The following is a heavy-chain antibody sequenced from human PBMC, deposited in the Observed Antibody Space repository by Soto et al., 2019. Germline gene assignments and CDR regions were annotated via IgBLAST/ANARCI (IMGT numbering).Heavy chain of an antibody. CDR3: ARGVDSWIGYLF. D-gene: IGHD3-3*01. J-gene: IGHJ4*02. CDR1: GGSFDGYY. CDR2: IHHSGST. Sequence: PSETLSLTCALYGGSFDGYYWSWIRQSPGKGLEWIGEIHHSGSTKYNPSLKSRVSLSVDTSTKQFSLKMTSMTAADRGVHYCARGVDSWIGYLFWGQGTPVTVSS. V-gene: IGHV4-34*01.